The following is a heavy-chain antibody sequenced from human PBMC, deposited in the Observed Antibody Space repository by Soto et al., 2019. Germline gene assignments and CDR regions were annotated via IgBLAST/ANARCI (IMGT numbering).Heavy chain of an antibody. CDR3: AREHSSSGLNWFDP. V-gene: IGHV3-48*02. Sequence: GGSLGLSCAASGFTFSSYSMNWVRQAPGKGLEWVSYISSSSSTIYYADSVKGRFTISRDNAKNSLYLQMNSLRDEDTAVYYCAREHSSSGLNWFDPWGQGTLVTVSS. CDR2: ISSSSSTI. CDR1: GFTFSSYS. J-gene: IGHJ5*02. D-gene: IGHD6-6*01.